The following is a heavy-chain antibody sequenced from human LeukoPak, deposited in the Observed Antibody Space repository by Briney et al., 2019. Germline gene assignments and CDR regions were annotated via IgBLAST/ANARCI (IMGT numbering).Heavy chain of an antibody. Sequence: PGGSLRLSCAESGFTFSSYGMHWVRQAPGKGLEWVAFIRYDGSNKYYADSVKGRFTISRDNSKNTLYLQMNSLRAEDTAVYYCAKDLGSSGWYDAFDIWGQGTMVTVSS. CDR1: GFTFSSYG. CDR3: AKDLGSSGWYDAFDI. CDR2: IRYDGSNK. J-gene: IGHJ3*02. D-gene: IGHD6-19*01. V-gene: IGHV3-30*02.